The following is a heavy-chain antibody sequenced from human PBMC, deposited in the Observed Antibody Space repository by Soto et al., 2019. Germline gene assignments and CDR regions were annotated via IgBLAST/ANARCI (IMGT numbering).Heavy chain of an antibody. D-gene: IGHD4-4*01. J-gene: IGHJ4*02. CDR2: IFHSGTT. CDR1: GGSMYSSNW. Sequence: PSETLSLTCVVSGGSMYSSNWWSWVRQPPGKGLEWIGQIFHSGTTYYNLSLKSRVTISLDKSENQFSPKLSSLTAADTAVYYCASLGTTVTSFDSWGQGTLVTVSS. CDR3: ASLGTTVTSFDS. V-gene: IGHV4-4*02.